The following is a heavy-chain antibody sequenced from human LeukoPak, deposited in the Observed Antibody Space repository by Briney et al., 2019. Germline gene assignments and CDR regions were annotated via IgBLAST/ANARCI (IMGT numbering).Heavy chain of an antibody. Sequence: GGSLRLSCAASGFTFDDYAMHWVRQAPGKGLEWVAVISYDGSNKYYADSVKGRFTISRDNSKNTLYLQMNSLRAEDTAVYYCARGFFGDYFDYWGQGTLVTVSS. CDR1: GFTFDDYA. CDR2: ISYDGSNK. D-gene: IGHD3-3*01. J-gene: IGHJ4*02. V-gene: IGHV3-30-3*01. CDR3: ARGFFGDYFDY.